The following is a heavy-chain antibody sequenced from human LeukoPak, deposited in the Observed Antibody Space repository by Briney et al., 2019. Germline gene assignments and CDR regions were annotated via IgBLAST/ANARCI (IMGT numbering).Heavy chain of an antibody. D-gene: IGHD3-9*01. Sequence: GGSLRLSCDASGFTFSNYAMSWVRQAPGKGLEWDSTIRGSGDSTFYADSVKGRLTISRDNSKNTPYLQMNSLRAEDTAVYYCARSQEDTSGGGRAPYRILTGYYVTYWGQGALVTVSS. CDR3: ARSQEDTSGGGRAPYRILTGYYVTY. J-gene: IGHJ4*02. CDR1: GFTFSNYA. CDR2: IRGSGDST. V-gene: IGHV3-23*01.